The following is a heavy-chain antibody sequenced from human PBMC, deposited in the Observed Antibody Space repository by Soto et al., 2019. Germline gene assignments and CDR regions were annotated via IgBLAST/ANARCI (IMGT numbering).Heavy chain of an antibody. J-gene: IGHJ6*02. CDR2: INPSGGST. Sequence: ASVKVSCKASGYTFTSYYMHWVRQAPGQGLEWMGIINPSGGSTSCAQKFQGRVTMTRDTSTSTVYMELSSLRSEDAAVYHCARDFAYCSGGSCYPYYYYYGMDVWGQGTTVTVSS. CDR1: GYTFTSYY. V-gene: IGHV1-46*03. D-gene: IGHD2-15*01. CDR3: ARDFAYCSGGSCYPYYYYYGMDV.